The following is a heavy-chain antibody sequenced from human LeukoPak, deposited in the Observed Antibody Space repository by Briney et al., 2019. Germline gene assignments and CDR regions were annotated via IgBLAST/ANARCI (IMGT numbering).Heavy chain of an antibody. Sequence: PSGTLSLTCDVFGSSVNSDQYWGWMRHSPGAGLEWIGSVHQTGSPYYNPSLGSRVSLSIDSTKNSFSPRLSSVTAADTAVYYCAMLRLGELSSLGDAYDIWGQGTMVTVSS. V-gene: IGHV4-38-2*01. D-gene: IGHD3-16*02. CDR2: VHQTGSP. J-gene: IGHJ3*02. CDR1: GSSVNSDQY. CDR3: AMLRLGELSSLGDAYDI.